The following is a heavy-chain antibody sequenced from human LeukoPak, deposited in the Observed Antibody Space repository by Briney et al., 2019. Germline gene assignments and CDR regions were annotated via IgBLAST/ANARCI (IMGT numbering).Heavy chain of an antibody. V-gene: IGHV4-34*01. CDR3: ARPGPLXXXVAATLRYFDL. CDR2: INHSGST. D-gene: IGHD2-15*01. J-gene: IGHJ2*01. CDR1: GGSFSGYY. Sequence: SETLSLTCAVYGGSFSGYYWSWIRQPPGKGLEWIGEINHSGSTNYNPSLKSRVTISVDTSKNQFSLKLSSVTAADTAVYYCARPGPLXXXVAATLRYFDLWGRGTLV.